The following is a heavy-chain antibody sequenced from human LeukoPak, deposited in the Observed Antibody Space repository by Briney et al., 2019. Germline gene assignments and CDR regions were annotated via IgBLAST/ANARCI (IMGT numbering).Heavy chain of an antibody. V-gene: IGHV3-23*01. Sequence: GGSLRLSCAASGFTFSSYALNWVRQAPGKGLEWVAVIYGSGTTTYYVDSVRGRFTISRDSSKSTMYLQMNSLRVEDKAVYYCAKRLKASSTWTSLDPWGQGTLVTVSS. CDR1: GFTFSSYA. CDR2: IYGSGTTT. J-gene: IGHJ5*02. D-gene: IGHD1-1*01. CDR3: AKRLKASSTWTSLDP.